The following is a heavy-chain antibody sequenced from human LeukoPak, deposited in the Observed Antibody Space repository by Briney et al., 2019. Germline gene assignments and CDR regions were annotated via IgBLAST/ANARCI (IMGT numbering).Heavy chain of an antibody. CDR2: INTNTGNP. Sequence: ASVKVSCKASGYTITSYAMNWVRQAPGQGLEWMGWINTNTGNPTYAQGFTERFVFSLDTSVSTAYLQISSLKAEYIAVYYCARPDYYDSSGYYSMSYFDYWGQGTLVTVSS. V-gene: IGHV7-4-1*02. CDR1: GYTITSYA. CDR3: ARPDYYDSSGYYSMSYFDY. J-gene: IGHJ4*02. D-gene: IGHD3-22*01.